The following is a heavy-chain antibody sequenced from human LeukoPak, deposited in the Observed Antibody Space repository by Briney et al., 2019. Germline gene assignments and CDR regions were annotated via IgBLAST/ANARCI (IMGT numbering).Heavy chain of an antibody. V-gene: IGHV3-30*18. CDR1: GFTFSTYS. CDR3: AKGYYEIHDAFDI. CDR2: ISYDGRNK. J-gene: IGHJ3*02. D-gene: IGHD3-9*01. Sequence: GGSLRLSCTASGFTFSTYSMNWVRQAPGKGLEWVAFISYDGRNKYYADSVKGRFTISRDNSKNTLFLQMNSLRAEDTAVYYCAKGYYEIHDAFDIWGQGTMVTVSS.